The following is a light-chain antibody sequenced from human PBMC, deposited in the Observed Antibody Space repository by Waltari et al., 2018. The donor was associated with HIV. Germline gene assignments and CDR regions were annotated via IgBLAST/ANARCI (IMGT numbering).Light chain of an antibody. CDR3: SSYTSSSTPLVV. CDR2: DVS. V-gene: IGLV2-14*03. J-gene: IGLJ2*01. Sequence: QSALTQPASVSGSPGQSITISCTGTSSDVGGYNYVSWYQQHPGKAPKLMIYDVSNRPSGVSMRFSGSKSGNTASLTISGLQAEDEADYYCSSYTSSSTPLVVFGGGTKLTVL. CDR1: SSDVGGYNY.